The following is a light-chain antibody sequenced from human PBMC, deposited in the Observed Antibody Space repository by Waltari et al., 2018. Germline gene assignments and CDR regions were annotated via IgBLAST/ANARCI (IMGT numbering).Light chain of an antibody. J-gene: IGLJ3*02. CDR3: LLYYSGANLWV. V-gene: IGLV7-43*01. Sequence: QTVVTQEPSLTVSPGGTVTPTCASSTGTVTSGAFPNWIQQRPGQTPKTLIHSTSNRQWWTPARFSGSLLGGKAALTVSGVQPEDEAEYYCLLYYSGANLWVFGGGTKLTVL. CDR1: TGTVTSGAF. CDR2: STS.